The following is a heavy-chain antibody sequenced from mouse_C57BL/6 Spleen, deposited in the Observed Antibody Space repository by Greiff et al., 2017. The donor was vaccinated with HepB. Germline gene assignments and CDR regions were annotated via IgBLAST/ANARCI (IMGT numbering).Heavy chain of an antibody. CDR2: IYPGGGYT. CDR3: ARDGYYYAMDY. Sequence: VMLQQSGAELVRPGTSVKMSCKASGYTFTNYWIGWAKQRPGHGLEWIGDIYPGGGYTNYNEKFKGKATLTADKSSSTAYMQFSSLTSEDSAIYYCARDGYYYAMDYWGQGTSVTVSS. V-gene: IGHV1-63*01. CDR1: GYTFTNYW. J-gene: IGHJ4*01.